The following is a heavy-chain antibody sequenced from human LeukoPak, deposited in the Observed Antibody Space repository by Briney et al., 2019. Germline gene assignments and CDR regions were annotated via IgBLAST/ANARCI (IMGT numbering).Heavy chain of an antibody. J-gene: IGHJ5*02. D-gene: IGHD6-13*01. V-gene: IGHV4-34*01. CDR2: INHSISA. CDR3: ARGIGAGTVWFDP. Sequence: SETLSLTCAVYGGSFSGYYWSWIRQPPGKGLEWIGEINHSISANYNPSLKSRVTISVDTSKNQFSLKLSSVTAADTAVYYCARGIGAGTVWFDPWGQGTLVTVSS. CDR1: GGSFSGYY.